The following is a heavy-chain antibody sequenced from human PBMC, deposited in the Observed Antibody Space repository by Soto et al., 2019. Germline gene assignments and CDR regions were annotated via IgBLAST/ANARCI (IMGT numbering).Heavy chain of an antibody. J-gene: IGHJ4*02. CDR2: IYYSGST. Sequence: SETLSLTCTVSGGSIISGDYYWSWIRQPAGNGLECIGYIYYSGSTYYNPSLKSRVIISVDTSKNQFSLKLSSVTAADTAVYYCARVPFYDSSGRSYYFDYWGQGNLVTVSS. D-gene: IGHD3-22*01. CDR1: GGSIISGDYY. V-gene: IGHV4-30-4*01. CDR3: ARVPFYDSSGRSYYFDY.